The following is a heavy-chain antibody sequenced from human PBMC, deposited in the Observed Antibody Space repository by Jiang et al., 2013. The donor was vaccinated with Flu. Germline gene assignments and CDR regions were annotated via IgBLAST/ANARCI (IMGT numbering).Heavy chain of an antibody. V-gene: IGHV4-59*02. CDR3: ARDGFDVIFIPFDI. CDR2: IYYSGTT. D-gene: IGHD2-21*01. Sequence: GPGLVKPSETLSLTCSVSGGSVSSYYWSWIRQPPGKGLEWTGYIYYSGTTKYNPSLKSRVTISIDTSKNQFSLKVSSVTAADTAVYYCARDGFDVIFIPFDIWAKGQVVTVSS. J-gene: IGHJ3*02. CDR1: GGSVSSYY.